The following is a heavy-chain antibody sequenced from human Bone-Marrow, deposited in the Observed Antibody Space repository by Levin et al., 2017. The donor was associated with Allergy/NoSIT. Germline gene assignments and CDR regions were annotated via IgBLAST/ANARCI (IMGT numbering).Heavy chain of an antibody. J-gene: IGHJ3*02. CDR2: ISNIDGST. V-gene: IGHV3-64*01. D-gene: IGHD5-12*01. Sequence: GESLKISCAASGINFKNSIIHWVRQAPGKGLEYVSAISNIDGSTYYANSVEDRFTISGDNSKNTVYLQMGSLRPEDTAVYFCAREGYTSGRAGAFDMGGIGTMVLVSS. CDR1: GINFKNSI. CDR3: AREGYTSGRAGAFDM.